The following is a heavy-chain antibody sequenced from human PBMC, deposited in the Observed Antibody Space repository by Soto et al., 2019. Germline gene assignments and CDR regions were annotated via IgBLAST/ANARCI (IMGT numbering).Heavy chain of an antibody. J-gene: IGHJ6*02. CDR1: GYTFTGYD. Sequence: ASVKVSCKASGYTFTGYDINWVRQATGQGLEWMGWMNPNSGNTGYAQKFQGRVTMTRNTSISTAYMELSSLRSEDTAVYYCARDAGSSGYSRGMSVWGQGTTVTVS. V-gene: IGHV1-8*01. D-gene: IGHD3-22*01. CDR2: MNPNSGNT. CDR3: ARDAGSSGYSRGMSV.